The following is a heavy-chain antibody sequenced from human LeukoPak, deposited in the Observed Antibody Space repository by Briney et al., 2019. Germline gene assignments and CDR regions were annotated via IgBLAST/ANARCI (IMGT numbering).Heavy chain of an antibody. Sequence: GGSLRLSCVASGLTFSNAWMSWVRQAPGKGLEWVGRIKSKTDGGTTDYAAPVKGRFTISRDDSKNTLYLQMNRLKPEDTAVYYNTFDRSPRHPEGRRRAVDTATPRYVDYWGQGTLVTVSS. J-gene: IGHJ4*02. D-gene: IGHD5-18*01. CDR2: IKSKTDGGTT. CDR3: TFDRSPRHPEGRRRAVDTATPRYVDY. CDR1: GLTFSNAW. V-gene: IGHV3-15*01.